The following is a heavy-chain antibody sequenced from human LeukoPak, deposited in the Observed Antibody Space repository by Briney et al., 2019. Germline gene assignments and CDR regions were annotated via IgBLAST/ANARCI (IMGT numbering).Heavy chain of an antibody. CDR3: ARRVTGKGMTTFGGVMTHYDY. V-gene: IGHV4-39*01. J-gene: IGHJ4*02. Sequence: SETLSLTCTVSGGSISSSSYYWGWIRQPPGKGLEWIGSIYYSGSTYYNPSLKSRVTISVDTSKNQFSLKLSSVTAADTAVYYCARRVTGKGMTTFGGVMTHYDYWGQGTLVTVSS. CDR2: IYYSGST. D-gene: IGHD3-16*01. CDR1: GGSISSSSYY.